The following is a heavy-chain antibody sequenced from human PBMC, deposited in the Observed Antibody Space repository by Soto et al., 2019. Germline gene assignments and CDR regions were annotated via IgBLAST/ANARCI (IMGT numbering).Heavy chain of an antibody. CDR3: ARGGPVIIPAATNWFDP. CDR2: IIPIFATP. Sequence: QVQLVQSGPEVKKPGSSVKVSCKGSGGFNSYSISWVRQAPGQVPEWMGGIIPIFATPTYAQKFQGRVTITADKSTSTAYMELSRLTSEDTAVYYCARGGPVIIPAATNWFDPWGQGTLVSVSS. J-gene: IGHJ5*02. D-gene: IGHD2-2*01. V-gene: IGHV1-69*06. CDR1: GGFNSYS.